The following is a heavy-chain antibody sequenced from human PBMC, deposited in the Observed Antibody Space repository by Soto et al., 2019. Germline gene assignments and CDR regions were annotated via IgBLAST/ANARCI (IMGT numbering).Heavy chain of an antibody. CDR1: SFNVSGYA. Sequence: GSLGRSVAASSFNVSGYARHWVRQAQGKGLEWVAVISYDGSNEYYADSVKVRFTISRDNSKNTLYLQMNSLRAEDTAVYFCARVKEQLVRSGFDMWGGRTTVTVSS. D-gene: IGHD6-6*01. J-gene: IGHJ3*02. CDR3: ARVKEQLVRSGFDM. V-gene: IGHV3-30-3*01. CDR2: ISYDGSNE.